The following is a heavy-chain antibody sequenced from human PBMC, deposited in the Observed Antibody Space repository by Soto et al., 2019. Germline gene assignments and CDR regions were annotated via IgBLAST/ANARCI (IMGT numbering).Heavy chain of an antibody. V-gene: IGHV1-18*01. J-gene: IGHJ4*02. Sequence: QVHLVQSGAEVKKPGASVKVSCKGSGYTFTTYGITWVRQAPGQGLEWMGWISAHNGNTNYAQKLQGRVTVTRDTSTSTAYMELRSLRSDDSAVYYCARGRYGDYWGQGALVTVSS. D-gene: IGHD1-1*01. CDR1: GYTFTTYG. CDR3: ARGRYGDY. CDR2: ISAHNGNT.